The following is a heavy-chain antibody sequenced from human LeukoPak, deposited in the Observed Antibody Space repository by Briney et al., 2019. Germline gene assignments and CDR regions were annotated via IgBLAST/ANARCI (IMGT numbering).Heavy chain of an antibody. V-gene: IGHV3-23*01. J-gene: IGHJ3*02. CDR2: ISGSGGST. CDR3: AKKPAAYAFDT. Sequence: GGSLRLSCAASGFTVSSNYMSWVRQAPGKGLEWVSAISGSGGSTYYADSVKGRFTISRDNSKNTLYLQMNSLRAEDTAVYYCAKKPAAYAFDTWGQGTMVTVSS. CDR1: GFTVSSNY. D-gene: IGHD2-2*01.